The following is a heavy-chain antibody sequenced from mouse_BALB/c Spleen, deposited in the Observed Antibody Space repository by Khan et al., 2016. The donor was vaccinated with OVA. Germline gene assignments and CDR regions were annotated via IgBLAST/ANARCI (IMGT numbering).Heavy chain of an antibody. CDR1: GFSLTSYG. CDR3: ARDDGGGNGALDY. Sequence: QVQLKESGPGLVAPSQSLSITCTVSGFSLTSYGVHWVRQPPGKGLEWLGIIWAGGSTNYNSALMSRLSISKDNSKSQVFLKMNSLQTVDTAMYXCARDDGGGNGALDYWGQGTSVTVSS. D-gene: IGHD2-1*01. J-gene: IGHJ4*01. V-gene: IGHV2-9*02. CDR2: IWAGGST.